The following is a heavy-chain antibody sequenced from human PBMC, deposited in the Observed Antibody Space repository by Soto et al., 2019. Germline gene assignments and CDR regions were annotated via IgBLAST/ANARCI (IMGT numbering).Heavy chain of an antibody. CDR2: INAANGNV. CDR3: ARAVGQFDP. CDR1: GYTFSSYA. V-gene: IGHV1-3*01. D-gene: IGHD6-19*01. J-gene: IGHJ5*02. Sequence: QVQLVQSGAEVKKPGASVKVSCKASGYTFSSYALHWVRQAPGQRLEWMGWINAANGNVKYSQKFQGRVTITRDTSASTAYMELGSLRSEDTAVYYCARAVGQFDPWGQGTLVTVSS.